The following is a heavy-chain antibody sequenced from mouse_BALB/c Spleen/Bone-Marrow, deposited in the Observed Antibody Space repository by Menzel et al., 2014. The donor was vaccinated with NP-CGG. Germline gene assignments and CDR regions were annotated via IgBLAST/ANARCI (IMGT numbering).Heavy chain of an antibody. CDR3: AREGSSPYYFDY. J-gene: IGHJ2*01. Sequence: QVQLQQSGAELARPGASVKLSCKASGYTFTSYWMQWVKQRPGQGLEWIGAIYPGDGDTRYTQKFKGKATLTADKSSSTAYMQLSSLASEGSAVYYCAREGSSPYYFDYWGQGTTLTVSS. CDR2: IYPGDGDT. CDR1: GYTFTSYW. V-gene: IGHV1-87*01. D-gene: IGHD1-1*01.